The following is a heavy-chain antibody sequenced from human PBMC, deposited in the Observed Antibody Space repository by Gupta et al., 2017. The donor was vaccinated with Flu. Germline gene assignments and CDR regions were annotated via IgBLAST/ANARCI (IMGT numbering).Heavy chain of an antibody. J-gene: IGHJ4*02. V-gene: IGHV3-21*01. CDR3: ARNWAVYDSTGYVDY. CDR1: GFTFSTYT. Sequence: EVHLVESGGGLVKPGGSLRLSCAASGFTFSTYTMNWVRQAPGKGLEWVSSISSSSSYIYYADSVKGRFTISRDNAKNSLYLQVNSLRAEDAAIYYCARNWAVYDSTGYVDYWGQGNLVTVSS. D-gene: IGHD3-22*01. CDR2: ISSSSSYI.